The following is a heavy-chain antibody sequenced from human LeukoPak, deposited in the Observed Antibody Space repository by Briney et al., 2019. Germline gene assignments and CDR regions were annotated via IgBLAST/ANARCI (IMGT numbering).Heavy chain of an antibody. CDR3: ARVAGITMVRGDDAFDI. D-gene: IGHD3-10*01. J-gene: IGHJ3*02. CDR2: IYSGGGT. CDR1: GFTVSSNY. Sequence: GGSLRLSCAASGFTVSSNYMNWVRQAPGKGLEWVSVIYSGGGTYYADSVKGRFSISRDNSKNTLYLQMNSLRAEDTAVYYCARVAGITMVRGDDAFDIWGQGTMVTVSS. V-gene: IGHV3-53*01.